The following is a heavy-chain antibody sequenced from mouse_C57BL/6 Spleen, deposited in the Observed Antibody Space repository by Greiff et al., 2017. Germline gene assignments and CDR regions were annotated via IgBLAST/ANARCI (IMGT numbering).Heavy chain of an antibody. CDR2: IYPGDGDT. CDR3: ARLYGNYAMDY. J-gene: IGHJ4*01. D-gene: IGHD2-1*01. CDR1: GYAFSSSW. V-gene: IGHV1-82*01. Sequence: VQLQQSGPELVKPGASVKISCKASGYAFSSSWMNWVKQRPGKGLEWIGRIYPGDGDTNYNGKYKGKATLTADKSSSTAYMQLSSLTSEDSAVYFCARLYGNYAMDYWGQGTSVTVSS.